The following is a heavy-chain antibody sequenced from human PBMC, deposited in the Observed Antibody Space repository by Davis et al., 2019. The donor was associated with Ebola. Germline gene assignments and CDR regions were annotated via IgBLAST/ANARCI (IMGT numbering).Heavy chain of an antibody. CDR1: GFTFSTYG. Sequence: GGSLRLSCAASGFTFSTYGMHWVRQAPGKGLEWVTLISYDGSNKYYADSVKGRFTVSRDNSKNTLYLQMNSLSAEDTAVYYCAKADYADHFYFDSWGQGTLVIVSS. D-gene: IGHD4-17*01. V-gene: IGHV3-30*18. CDR3: AKADYADHFYFDS. CDR2: ISYDGSNK. J-gene: IGHJ4*02.